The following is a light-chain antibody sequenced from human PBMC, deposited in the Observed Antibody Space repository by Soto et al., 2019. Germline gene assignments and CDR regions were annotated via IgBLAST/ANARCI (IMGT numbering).Light chain of an antibody. J-gene: IGLJ1*01. Sequence: QSVLAQPASVSGSLVQSITISCTGTSSDVGGYNYVSWYQQQPGKAPKLMISEVSNRPSGISNRFSGSKSGNTASLIISGLQAEDEADYYCCSFTSSTTYVFGTGTKVTVL. CDR3: CSFTSSTTYV. V-gene: IGLV2-14*01. CDR1: SSDVGGYNY. CDR2: EVS.